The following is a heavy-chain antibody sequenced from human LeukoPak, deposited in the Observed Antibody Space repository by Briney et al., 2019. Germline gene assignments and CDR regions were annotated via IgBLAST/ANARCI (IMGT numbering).Heavy chain of an antibody. CDR3: AREEAPVGGSSFDY. V-gene: IGHV3-64*01. CDR2: ISSGGVNT. D-gene: IGHD1-26*01. Sequence: GGSLRLSCAASGFTFSTYAMHWVRQAPGKGLEHVSSISSGGVNTYYAYSVSGRFTLARYRSKNTLFVYLGSLSAEAMYTYYCAREEAPVGGSSFDYWGQGTLVTVSS. J-gene: IGHJ4*02. CDR1: GFTFSTYA.